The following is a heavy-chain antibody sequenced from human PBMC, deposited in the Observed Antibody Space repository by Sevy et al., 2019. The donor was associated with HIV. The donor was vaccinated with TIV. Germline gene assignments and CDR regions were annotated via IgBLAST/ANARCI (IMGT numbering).Heavy chain of an antibody. CDR1: GFRVSNNY. D-gene: IGHD3-10*01. CDR3: ARGDAAYYGRWDIFDF. CDR2: IHNDGTT. J-gene: IGHJ3*01. V-gene: IGHV3-53*01. Sequence: GGSLRLSCVVSGFRVSNNYLSWVRHAPGKGLEWVSVIHNDGTTIYADSAKGRFTVSRGNSQNKVFLQMSGLRVDDTAVYYCARGDAAYYGRWDIFDFWGRGTMVTVSS.